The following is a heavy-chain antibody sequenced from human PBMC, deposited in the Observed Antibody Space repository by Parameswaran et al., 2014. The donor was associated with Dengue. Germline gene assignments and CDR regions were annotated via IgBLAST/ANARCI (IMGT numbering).Heavy chain of an antibody. CDR2: IYYSGST. D-gene: IGHD5-18*01. J-gene: IGHJ4*02. CDR3: ARVDSGYSYGYLDY. V-gene: IGHV4-31*02. Sequence: WIRQPPGKGLEWIGYIYYSGSTYYNPSLKSRVTISVDTSKNQFSLKLSSVTAADTAVYYCARVDSGYSYGYLDYWGQGTLVTDSS.